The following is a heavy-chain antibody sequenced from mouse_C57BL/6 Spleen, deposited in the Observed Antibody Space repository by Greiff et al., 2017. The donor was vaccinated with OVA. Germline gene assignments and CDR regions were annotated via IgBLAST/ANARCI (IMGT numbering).Heavy chain of an antibody. CDR1: GYAFSSYW. CDR3: ARLDGGAMDY. CDR2: IYPGDGDT. V-gene: IGHV1-80*01. Sequence: VKLMESGAELVKPGASVKISCKASGYAFSSYWMNWVKQRPGKGLEWIGQIYPGDGDTNYNGKFKGKATLTADKSSSTAYMQLSSLTSEDSAVYFCARLDGGAMDYWGQGTSVTVSS. J-gene: IGHJ4*01.